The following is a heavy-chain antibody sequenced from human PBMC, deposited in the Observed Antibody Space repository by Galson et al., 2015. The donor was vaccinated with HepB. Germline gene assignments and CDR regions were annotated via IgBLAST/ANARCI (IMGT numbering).Heavy chain of an antibody. D-gene: IGHD6-13*01. J-gene: IGHJ4*02. CDR2: IRSKANTYAT. V-gene: IGHV3-73*01. Sequence: SLRLSCAASGFTFSGSAMHWVRQASGKGLEWVGRIRSKANTYATAYTASVKGGFTISRDDSKNTAYLQMNSLKTEDTAVYYCTRLFSPAAAVEPYWGQGTLVTVSS. CDR1: GFTFSGSA. CDR3: TRLFSPAAAVEPY.